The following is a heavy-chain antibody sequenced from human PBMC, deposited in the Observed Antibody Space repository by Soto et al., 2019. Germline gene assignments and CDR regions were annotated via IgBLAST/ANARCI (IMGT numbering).Heavy chain of an antibody. CDR2: ISSSGGTV. CDR3: ARRGSGKYFDL. Sequence: QVQLVESGGGLVKPGGSLRLSCAASGFTFSDNYMSWVRQAPGKGLEWFSYISSSGGTVSYADSVKGRFTISRDNAKNSLYLQMNSLRAEDTAVYYCARRGSGKYFDLWGRGTLVTVSS. CDR1: GFTFSDNY. V-gene: IGHV3-11*01. J-gene: IGHJ2*01. D-gene: IGHD2-15*01.